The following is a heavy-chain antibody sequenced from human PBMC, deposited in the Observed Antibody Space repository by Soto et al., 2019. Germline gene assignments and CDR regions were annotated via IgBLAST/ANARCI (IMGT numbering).Heavy chain of an antibody. Sequence: EVQLVESGGGLVQPGGSLRLSCAASGFTFSSYDMHWVRQATGKGLEWVSAIGTAGDTYYPGSVKGRFTISKENAKNSLYLEMNSLSAGDSAVYYCARGGEKYYYYYMDVWGKGTTVTVSS. CDR1: GFTFSSYD. D-gene: IGHD3-16*01. CDR3: ARGGEKYYYYYMDV. J-gene: IGHJ6*03. CDR2: IGTAGDT. V-gene: IGHV3-13*01.